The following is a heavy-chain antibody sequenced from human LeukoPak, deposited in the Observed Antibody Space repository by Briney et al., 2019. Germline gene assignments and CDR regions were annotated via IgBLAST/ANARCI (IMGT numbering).Heavy chain of an antibody. CDR1: GVSISTSRYY. CDR3: ARLPKYYYGSGSYSFDY. V-gene: IGHV4-39*01. D-gene: IGHD3-10*01. J-gene: IGHJ4*02. Sequence: SETLSLTCTVSGVSISTSRYYWGWIRQPPGKGLEWIGNIYYTGPTYYNASLESRVTISLDTSKNQFFLKLNSVTAADTAMYYCARLPKYYYGSGSYSFDYWGQGTLVTVSS. CDR2: IYYTGPT.